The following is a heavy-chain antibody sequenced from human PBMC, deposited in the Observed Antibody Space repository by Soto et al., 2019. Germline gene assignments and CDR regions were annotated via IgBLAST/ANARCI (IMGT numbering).Heavy chain of an antibody. CDR3: ARPASGGSRDAFDV. D-gene: IGHD2-15*01. CDR2: IDPTDSFT. Sequence: EVQLEQSAAEVKKPGEPLKISCKASGYKFTTFWLNWVRQTPGKGLEWLGRIDPTDSFTNYSPPFDGHVTISVDRSISTAYLQWNSLQASDTAIYYCARPASGGSRDAFDVWGQGTTVTVSS. CDR1: GYKFTTFW. J-gene: IGHJ3*01. V-gene: IGHV5-10-1*03.